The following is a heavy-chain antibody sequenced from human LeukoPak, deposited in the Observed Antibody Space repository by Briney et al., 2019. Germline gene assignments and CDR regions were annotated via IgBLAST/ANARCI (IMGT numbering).Heavy chain of an antibody. CDR2: ISSSSSYI. CDR3: AREYCTNGVCYGFDY. V-gene: IGHV3-21*01. Sequence: GGSLRLSCAASGFTFSSYRMNWVRQAPGKGLEWVPSISSSSSYIYYADSVKGRFTISRDNAKNSLYLQMNSLRAEDTAVYYCAREYCTNGVCYGFDYWGQGTLVTVSS. J-gene: IGHJ4*02. CDR1: GFTFSSYR. D-gene: IGHD2-8*01.